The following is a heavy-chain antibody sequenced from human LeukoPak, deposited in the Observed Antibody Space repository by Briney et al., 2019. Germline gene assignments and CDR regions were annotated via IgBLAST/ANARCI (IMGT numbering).Heavy chain of an antibody. CDR3: AKEVPNYDFWSGYSGTDY. CDR1: GFTFSSYG. J-gene: IGHJ4*02. D-gene: IGHD3-3*01. V-gene: IGHV3-30*02. Sequence: GGSLRLSCAASGFTFSSYGMHWVRQAPGKGLEWVAFIRYDGSNKYYADSVKGRFTNSRDNSKNTLYLQMNSLRAEDTAVYYCAKEVPNYDFWSGYSGTDYWGQGTLVTVSS. CDR2: IRYDGSNK.